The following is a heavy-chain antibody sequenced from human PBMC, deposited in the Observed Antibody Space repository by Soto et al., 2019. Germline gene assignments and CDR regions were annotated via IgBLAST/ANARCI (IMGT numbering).Heavy chain of an antibody. D-gene: IGHD2-2*01. J-gene: IGHJ4*02. CDR3: VARYCSSTTCYQVDY. Sequence: GGSLRLSCSASGFTFSSYAIHWIRQAPGKGLEYVSAISSNGGSTYYADSVNGSFTISRDNSKNTVYLQMSSLRTEDTAVYYCVARYCSSTTCYQVDYWGQGTLVTVSS. CDR1: GFTFSSYA. CDR2: ISSNGGST. V-gene: IGHV3-64D*06.